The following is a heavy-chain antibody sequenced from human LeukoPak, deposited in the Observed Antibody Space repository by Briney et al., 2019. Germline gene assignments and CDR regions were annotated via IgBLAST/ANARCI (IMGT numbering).Heavy chain of an antibody. CDR1: GGSISSGGYS. CDR3: ARQGYYYYGIDV. Sequence: SQTLSLTCYVSGGSISSGGYSWTWVRQPPGKGLEWVGYIYHGGSTYYNPSLKSRLTISIDTSKSQFSLKLSSVTAADTAVYYCARQGYYYYGIDVWGQGTTVTVSS. J-gene: IGHJ6*02. V-gene: IGHV4-30-2*01. CDR2: IYHGGST.